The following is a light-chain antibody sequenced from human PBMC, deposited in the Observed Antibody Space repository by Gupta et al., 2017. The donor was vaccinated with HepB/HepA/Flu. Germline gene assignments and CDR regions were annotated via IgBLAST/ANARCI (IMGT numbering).Light chain of an antibody. J-gene: IGKJ3*01. CDR3: QQRSNCFPT. CDR2: DAS. Sequence: IVLTQSPATLSLSPGERATLSCRASQSVSSYLAWYQQKPGQAPRLLIYDASNRATDIPARYSHSESVTDITLTISSLDPEDIAVYYCQQRSNCFPTFGHGTKVDIK. V-gene: IGKV3-11*01. CDR1: QSVSSY.